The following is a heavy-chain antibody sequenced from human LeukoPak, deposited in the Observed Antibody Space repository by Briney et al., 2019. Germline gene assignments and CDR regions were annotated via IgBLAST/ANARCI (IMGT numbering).Heavy chain of an antibody. D-gene: IGHD3-22*01. V-gene: IGHV3-74*01. CDR3: AREMIGGGHPLRYFDC. CDR2: ASNDGTII. J-gene: IGHJ4*01. Sequence: PGVSLPLSCAAYAFIYSEYFMHWLPHAPGERPVCVSRASNDGTIIDYADFVKGRFTMSRANAQNTVSLQMNSPRVEDGAIYYCAREMIGGGHPLRYFDCWGHGALVTVSS. CDR1: AFIYSEYF.